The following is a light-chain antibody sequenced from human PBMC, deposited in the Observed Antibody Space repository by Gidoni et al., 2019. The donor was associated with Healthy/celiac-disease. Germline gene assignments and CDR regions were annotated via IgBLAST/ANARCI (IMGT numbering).Light chain of an antibody. J-gene: IGLJ3*02. CDR1: ALPKKY. Sequence: SYELPQPLSVSVSPGQTARITFSGDALPKKYAYWYQQKSGQAPVLVIYEDSERPSGIPERFAGSRSGTRATLTISGAQVEDEADYYCYATDSSGNHRVFGGGTKLTVL. CDR2: EDS. CDR3: YATDSSGNHRV. V-gene: IGLV3-10*01.